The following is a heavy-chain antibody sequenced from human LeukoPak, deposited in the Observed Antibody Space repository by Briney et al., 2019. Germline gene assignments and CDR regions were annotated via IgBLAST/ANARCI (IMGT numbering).Heavy chain of an antibody. Sequence: SVKVSCKASGGTFNTYAISWVRQAPGQGLEWMGGIIPIFATPTYAQRFQGRVTITRDESSSTAYLELNSLRSDDTAVYYCAKSLSSCSSTGCPSPYYYYYMDVWGEGTTVTVSS. J-gene: IGHJ6*03. CDR2: IIPIFATP. D-gene: IGHD2-2*01. CDR1: GGTFNTYA. V-gene: IGHV1-69*05. CDR3: AKSLSSCSSTGCPSPYYYYYMDV.